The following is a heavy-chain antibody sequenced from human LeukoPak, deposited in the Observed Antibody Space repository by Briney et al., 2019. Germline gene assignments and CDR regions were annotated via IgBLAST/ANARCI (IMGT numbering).Heavy chain of an antibody. V-gene: IGHV3-23*01. CDR1: GGSISSSSYY. CDR2: ISGSGGST. CDR3: AKAWSVTAPGYFDY. D-gene: IGHD5-18*01. Sequence: ETLSLTCTVSGGSISSSSYYWGWIRQAPGKGLEWVSAISGSGGSTYYADSVKGRFTIPRDNSKNTLYLQMNSLRAEDTAVYYCAKAWSVTAPGYFDYWGQGTLVTVSS. J-gene: IGHJ4*02.